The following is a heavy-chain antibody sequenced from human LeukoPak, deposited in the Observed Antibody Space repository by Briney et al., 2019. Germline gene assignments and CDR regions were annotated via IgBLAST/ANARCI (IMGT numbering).Heavy chain of an antibody. CDR2: MNHNSGNT. CDR3: ARRTIFGVVIDY. Sequence: ASVKVSCKASGYTFTSYDINWVRQATGQGLEWMGWMNHNSGNTGYAQKFQGRVTMTRNTSISTAYMELSSLRSEDTAVYYCARRTIFGVVIDYWGQGTLVTVSS. D-gene: IGHD3-3*01. J-gene: IGHJ4*02. V-gene: IGHV1-8*01. CDR1: GYTFTSYD.